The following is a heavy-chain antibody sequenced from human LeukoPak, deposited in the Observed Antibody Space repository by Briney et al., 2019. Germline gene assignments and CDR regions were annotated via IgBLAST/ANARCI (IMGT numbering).Heavy chain of an antibody. CDR1: GFTFSYYA. CDR3: ARGPRGFDP. J-gene: IGHJ5*02. CDR2: ISSNGGAT. V-gene: IGHV3-64*04. Sequence: GGSLRLSCSASGFTFSYYAMHWVRQAPGKGLEYVSAISSNGGATYYTDSVKGRFTISRDNSKNTLYLQMNSLRADDTAVYYCARGPRGFDPWGQGTLVTVSS.